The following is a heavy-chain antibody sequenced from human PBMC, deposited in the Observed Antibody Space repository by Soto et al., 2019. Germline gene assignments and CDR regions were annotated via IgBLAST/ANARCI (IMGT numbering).Heavy chain of an antibody. J-gene: IGHJ4*02. D-gene: IGHD6-13*01. V-gene: IGHV3-30*18. CDR2: ISYDGSNK. CDR3: AKDQTAIAAAGAGDY. Sequence: GGSLRLSCAASGFTFSSYGMHWVRQAPGKGLEWVAVISYDGSNKYYADSVKGRFTISRDNSKNTLYLQMNSLRAEDTAVYYCAKDQTAIAAAGAGDYWGQGTLVTVSS. CDR1: GFTFSSYG.